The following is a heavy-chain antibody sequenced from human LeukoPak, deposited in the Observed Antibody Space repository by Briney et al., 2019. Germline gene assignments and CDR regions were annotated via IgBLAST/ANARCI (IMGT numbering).Heavy chain of an antibody. CDR3: AREEIDDSGYDAFDI. D-gene: IGHD1-1*01. CDR2: INADNGHT. Sequence: ASVKVSCKASGYSFTNYGLTWVRQAPGQGLEWMGWINADNGHTNYAQRFQDRVILTTDTSTTTAYMELRSLRSDDTAVYYCAREEIDDSGYDAFDIWGQGTMVTVSS. J-gene: IGHJ3*02. V-gene: IGHV1-18*01. CDR1: GYSFTNYG.